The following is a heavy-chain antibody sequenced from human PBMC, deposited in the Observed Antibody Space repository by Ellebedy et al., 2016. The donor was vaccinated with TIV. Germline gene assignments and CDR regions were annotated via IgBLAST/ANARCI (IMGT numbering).Heavy chain of an antibody. CDR3: ARVLDTAMVFDY. CDR2: IYHSGST. J-gene: IGHJ4*02. V-gene: IGHV4-59*12. CDR1: GGSISSYY. D-gene: IGHD5-18*01. Sequence: SETLSLTXTVSGGSISSYYWSWIRQPPGKGLEWIGYIYHSGSTYYNPSLKSRVTISVDRSKNQFSLKLSSVTAADTAVYYCARVLDTAMVFDYWGQGTLVTVSS.